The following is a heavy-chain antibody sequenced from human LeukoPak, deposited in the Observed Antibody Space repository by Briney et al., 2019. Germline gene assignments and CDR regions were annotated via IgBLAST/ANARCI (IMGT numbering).Heavy chain of an antibody. D-gene: IGHD3-10*01. Sequence: PSVKVSCKASGYTFTGYYMHWVRQAPGQGLEWMGWINPNSGGTNYAQKFQGRVTMTRDTSISTAYMELSRLRSDDTAVYYCARVYYYGSGSPDYWGQGTLVTVSS. CDR1: GYTFTGYY. CDR3: ARVYYYGSGSPDY. J-gene: IGHJ4*02. CDR2: INPNSGGT. V-gene: IGHV1-2*02.